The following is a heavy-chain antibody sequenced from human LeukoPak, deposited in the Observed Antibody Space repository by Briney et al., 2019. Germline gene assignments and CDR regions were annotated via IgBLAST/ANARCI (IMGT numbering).Heavy chain of an antibody. CDR2: IKQDGSEK. CDR3: ARVKQQLAYPLDY. Sequence: ETLSLTCTVSGGSISTYYWSWIRQPPGKGLEWVANIKQDGSEKYYVDSVKGRFTISRDNAKNSLYLQMNSLRAEDTAVYYCARVKQQLAYPLDYWGQGTLVTVSS. D-gene: IGHD6-13*01. J-gene: IGHJ4*02. V-gene: IGHV3-7*01. CDR1: GGSISTYY.